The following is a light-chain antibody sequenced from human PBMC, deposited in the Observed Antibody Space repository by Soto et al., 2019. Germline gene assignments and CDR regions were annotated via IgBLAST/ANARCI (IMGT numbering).Light chain of an antibody. CDR2: QTS. Sequence: EIVLTQSPATLSSFPGDRVTLSCRASQYINTRLAWYQHRPGQAPRLLIYQTSIRAAGIPDRFSGSGSGTDFTLTISRLEPEDLAVYYWQQYAGSPRTFGQGTKVDIK. V-gene: IGKV3-20*01. CDR1: QYINTR. J-gene: IGKJ1*01. CDR3: QQYAGSPRT.